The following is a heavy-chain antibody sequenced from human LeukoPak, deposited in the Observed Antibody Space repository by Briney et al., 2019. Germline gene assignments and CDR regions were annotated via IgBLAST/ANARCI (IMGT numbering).Heavy chain of an antibody. CDR1: GGTFSSYA. V-gene: IGHV1-69*13. J-gene: IGHJ5*02. Sequence: SVKASCKASGGTFSSYAISWVRQAPGQGLEWMGGIIPIFGTANYAQKFQGRVTITADESTSTAYMELSSLRSEDTAVYYCARGRVPDYGDYPNSWFDPWGQGTLVTVSS. D-gene: IGHD4-17*01. CDR3: ARGRVPDYGDYPNSWFDP. CDR2: IIPIFGTA.